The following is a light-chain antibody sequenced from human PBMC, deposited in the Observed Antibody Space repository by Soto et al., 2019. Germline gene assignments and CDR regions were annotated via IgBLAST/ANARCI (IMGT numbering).Light chain of an antibody. Sequence: EIVLTQSPGTLSLSPGERATLSCRASQSVSSSYLAWYQQKPGQAPRLLIYGASSRATGIPDRFSGSGSGTDFTLTISRLEPEDFAVYFCQQYNKWPWTFGPGTKVQVK. CDR3: QQYNKWPWT. CDR2: GAS. CDR1: QSVSSSY. J-gene: IGKJ1*01. V-gene: IGKV3-20*01.